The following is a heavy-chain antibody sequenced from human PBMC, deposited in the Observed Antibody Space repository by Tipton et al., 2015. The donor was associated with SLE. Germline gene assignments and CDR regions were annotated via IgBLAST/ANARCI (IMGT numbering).Heavy chain of an antibody. V-gene: IGHV3-9*02. D-gene: IGHD3-16*01. J-gene: IGHJ4*02. CDR3: VRDIGSVTAALGF. CDR2: ILWKIGSI. CDR1: EFTSDPYA. Sequence: SLRLSCAASEFTSDPYAMHWVRQVPGKGLEWVSGILWKIGSIGYADSVKGRFTISSDNAKQSLFLQMNSLRAEDSALYYCVRDIGSVTAALGFWGQGTVVTVSS.